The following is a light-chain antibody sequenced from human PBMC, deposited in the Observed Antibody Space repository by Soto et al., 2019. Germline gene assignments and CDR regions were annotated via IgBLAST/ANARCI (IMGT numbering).Light chain of an antibody. Sequence: EIVMTQSPATLSVSPGERATLSCRASQSVSSYLAWYQQKAGQAPRPLIYDASNRATGIPARFSGSGSGTDFTLTISSLEPEDFAVYYCQQRSSWPLTFGGGTKVDIK. CDR1: QSVSSY. V-gene: IGKV3-11*01. J-gene: IGKJ4*01. CDR2: DAS. CDR3: QQRSSWPLT.